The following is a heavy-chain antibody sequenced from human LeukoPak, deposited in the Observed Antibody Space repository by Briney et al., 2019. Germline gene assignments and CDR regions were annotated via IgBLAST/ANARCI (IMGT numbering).Heavy chain of an antibody. V-gene: IGHV3-33*01. Sequence: PGGSLRLSCAASGFTFSGFGLHWVRQAPGKGLEWVAVIWNDGSNKYYADSVKSRFTISRDNSKNTMYLQMKSLRAEDTAVYYCARESHTSGYYYFDCWGQGTLVTVSS. CDR1: GFTFSGFG. J-gene: IGHJ4*02. CDR3: ARESHTSGYYYFDC. CDR2: IWNDGSNK. D-gene: IGHD3-22*01.